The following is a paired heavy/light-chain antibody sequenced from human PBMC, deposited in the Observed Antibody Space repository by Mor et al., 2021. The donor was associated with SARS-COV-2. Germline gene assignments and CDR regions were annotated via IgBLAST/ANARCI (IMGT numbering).Heavy chain of an antibody. CDR2: IIPILGIA. D-gene: IGHD3-10*01. Sequence: QVQLVQSGAEVKKPGSSVKVSCKASGGTFSSYAISWVRQAPGQGLEWMGRIIPILGIANYAQKFQGRVTITADKSTSTAYMELSSLRSEDTAVYYCARDGSSGSYYNGGYYYYYGMDVWGQGTTVTVSS. V-gene: IGHV1-69*04. J-gene: IGHJ6*02. CDR3: ARDGSSGSYYNGGYYYYYGMDV. CDR1: GGTFSSYA.
Light chain of an antibody. Sequence: SYELTQPPSVSVSPGQTARITCSGDALPKQYAYWYQQKPGQAPVLVIYKDSERPSGIPERFSGSSSGTTVTLTISGVQAEDEADYYCQSADSSGTYHWVFGGGTKLTVL. CDR1: ALPKQY. J-gene: IGLJ3*02. V-gene: IGLV3-25*03. CDR2: KDS. CDR3: QSADSSGTYHWV.